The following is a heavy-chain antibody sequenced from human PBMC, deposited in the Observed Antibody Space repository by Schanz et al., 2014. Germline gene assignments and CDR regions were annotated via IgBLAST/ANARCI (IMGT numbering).Heavy chain of an antibody. CDR3: ARENLNWEAFDI. CDR2: ISRDGTTS. Sequence: QVQLVEFGGGVVQPGRSLRLSCAGSGFTFADYYMNWIRQAPGKGLEWLSYISRDGTTSYYADSVKGRFTISRDNAKNSLYLEMTSLRGEDTAVYYCARENLNWEAFDIWGQGTVVTVSS. J-gene: IGHJ3*02. D-gene: IGHD7-27*01. CDR1: GFTFADYY. V-gene: IGHV3-11*01.